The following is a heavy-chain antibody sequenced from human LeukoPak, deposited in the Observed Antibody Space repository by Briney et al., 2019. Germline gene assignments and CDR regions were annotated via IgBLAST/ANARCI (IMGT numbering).Heavy chain of an antibody. CDR3: SRDYRNWGHD. CDR1: GFTFSSDW. Sequence: PTGRALRLSCAASGFTFSSDWMHWVRQAPGKGLVWVSRINGDGSSTCHADSVKGRFTISRDNAKNTLFLQMNSRRVEDTAVYYCSRDYRNWGHDWGRGPLVTVSA. D-gene: IGHD3-16*01. V-gene: IGHV3-74*01. CDR2: INGDGSST. J-gene: IGHJ4*02.